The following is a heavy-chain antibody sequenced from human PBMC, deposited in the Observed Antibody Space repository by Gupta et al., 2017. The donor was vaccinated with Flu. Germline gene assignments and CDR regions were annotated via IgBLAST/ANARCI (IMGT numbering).Heavy chain of an antibody. V-gene: IGHV3-23*01. CDR2: ITGSGEKT. J-gene: IGHJ6*02. Sequence: SYAMSWVRQAPGKGLEWVSAITGSGEKTYFADSVKGRFTISRDNSKNKLFLQMNSLRAEDTAVYYCVRDDDHNYYYNGMDVWGQGTTVTVSS. CDR3: VRDDDHNYYYNGMDV. CDR1: SYA.